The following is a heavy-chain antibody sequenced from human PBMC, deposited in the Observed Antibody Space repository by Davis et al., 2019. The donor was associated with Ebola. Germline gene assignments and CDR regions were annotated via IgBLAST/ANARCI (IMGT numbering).Heavy chain of an antibody. CDR3: ARVNCGGDCYPDY. CDR1: GGTFSSYA. CDR2: IIPIFGTA. D-gene: IGHD2-21*01. Sequence: SVKVSCKASGGTFSSYAISWVRQAPGQGLEWMGGIIPIFGTANYAQKFQGRVTITADKSTSTAYMELSSLRSEDTAVYYCARVNCGGDCYPDYWGQGTLVTVSS. V-gene: IGHV1-69*06. J-gene: IGHJ4*02.